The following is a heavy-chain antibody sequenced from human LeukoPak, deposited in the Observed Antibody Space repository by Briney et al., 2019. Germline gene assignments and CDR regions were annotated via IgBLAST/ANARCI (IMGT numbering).Heavy chain of an antibody. Sequence: GGSLRLSCAASGFTFSSYEMNWVRQAPGKGLEWVSAIIGSGDTTYYADSVKGRFTISRDNSKNTLFLQMNSLRAEDTAVYYCAISSSGYWGRGTLVTVSS. J-gene: IGHJ4*02. CDR3: AISSSGY. CDR1: GFTFSSYE. V-gene: IGHV3-23*01. D-gene: IGHD6-6*01. CDR2: IIGSGDTT.